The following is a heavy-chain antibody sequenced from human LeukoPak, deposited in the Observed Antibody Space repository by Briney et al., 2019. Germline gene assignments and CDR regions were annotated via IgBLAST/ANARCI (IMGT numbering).Heavy chain of an antibody. V-gene: IGHV4-59*01. D-gene: IGHD3-22*01. J-gene: IGHJ3*02. CDR1: GGSFSSCY. CDR2: VYYSGST. Sequence: SETLSLTCGVYGGSFSSCYWGWIRQPPGKGLEWIGSVYYSGSTNYNPSLKSRVTISVDTSKNQFSLKLNSVTAADTAVYYCARVRRYYYDSSVKGAFDIWGQGTMVTVS. CDR3: ARVRRYYYDSSVKGAFDI.